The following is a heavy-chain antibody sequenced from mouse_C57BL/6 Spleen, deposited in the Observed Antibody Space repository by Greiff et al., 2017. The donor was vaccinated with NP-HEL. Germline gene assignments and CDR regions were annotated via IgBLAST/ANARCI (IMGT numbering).Heavy chain of an antibody. CDR1: GYTFTSYW. Sequence: VQLQQPGAELVKPGASVKMSCKASGYTFTSYWITWVKQRPGQGLEWIGDIYPGSGSTNYNEKFKSKATLTVDTSSSTAYMQLSSLTSEDSAVYYCARYIDSSGSFAYWGQGTLVTVSA. V-gene: IGHV1-55*01. CDR3: ARYIDSSGSFAY. D-gene: IGHD3-2*02. CDR2: IYPGSGST. J-gene: IGHJ3*01.